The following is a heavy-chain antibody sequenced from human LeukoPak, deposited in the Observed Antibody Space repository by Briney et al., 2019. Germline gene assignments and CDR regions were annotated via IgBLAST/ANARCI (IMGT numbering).Heavy chain of an antibody. J-gene: IGHJ3*02. V-gene: IGHV1-18*01. CDR3: ARAHGYSSGWYQRNDAFDI. CDR2: ISAYNGNT. Sequence: GASVKVSCKASGYTFTSYGISWVRQAPGQGLEWMGWISAYNGNTNYAQKLQGRVTMTTDTSTSTAYMELRSLRSDDTAVYYCARAHGYSSGWYQRNDAFDIWGQGTMVTVSS. CDR1: GYTFTSYG. D-gene: IGHD6-19*01.